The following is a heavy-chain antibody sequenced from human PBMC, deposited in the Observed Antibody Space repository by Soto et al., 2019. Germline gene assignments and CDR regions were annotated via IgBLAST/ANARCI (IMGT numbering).Heavy chain of an antibody. CDR3: AKDGYCNGGSCYLYYLDS. V-gene: IGHV3-23*01. D-gene: IGHD2-15*01. Sequence: GGSLRLSCAASEFTFSNYAMTWVRQAPGKGLEWVATISFGGGNTYHADSLEGRFTISRDNSKNTLFLQMYDLRAEDTALYYCAKDGYCNGGSCYLYYLDSWGLGTPVTVSS. CDR1: EFTFSNYA. CDR2: ISFGGGNT. J-gene: IGHJ4*02.